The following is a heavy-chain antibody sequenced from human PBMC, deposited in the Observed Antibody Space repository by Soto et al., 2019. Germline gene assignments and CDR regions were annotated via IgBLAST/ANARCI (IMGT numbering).Heavy chain of an antibody. CDR1: GFTFSNAW. Sequence: SCAASGFTFSNAWMSWVRQAPGKGLEWVGRIKSKIDGGTTDYAAPVKGRFTISRDDSKNTLYLQMNSLKTEDTAVYYCTTDDPINRYWGQGTQVTVSS. V-gene: IGHV3-15*01. J-gene: IGHJ4*02. CDR3: TTDDPINRY. CDR2: IKSKIDGGTT.